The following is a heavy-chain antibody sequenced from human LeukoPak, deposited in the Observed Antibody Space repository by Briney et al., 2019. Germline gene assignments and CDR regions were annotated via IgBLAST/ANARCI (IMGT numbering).Heavy chain of an antibody. J-gene: IGHJ4*02. V-gene: IGHV4-31*03. CDR3: ARGGGNSIDY. CDR2: IYYSGST. Sequence: SQTLSLTCTVSGGSISSGGYYWSWIRQHPGKGLEWIGYIYYSGSTYYSPSLKSRVTIPVDTSKNQCSLKLSSVTAADTAVYYCARGGGNSIDYWGQGTLVTVSS. CDR1: GGSISSGGYY. D-gene: IGHD4-23*01.